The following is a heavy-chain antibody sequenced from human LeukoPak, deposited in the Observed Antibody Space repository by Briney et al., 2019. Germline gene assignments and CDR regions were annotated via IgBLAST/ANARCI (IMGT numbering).Heavy chain of an antibody. CDR1: GFTFSSYG. V-gene: IGHV3-30*03. CDR3: ARRELSGWLFDY. D-gene: IGHD6-19*01. Sequence: PGGSLRLSCAASGFTFSSYGMHWVRQAPGKGLEWVAVISYDGSNKYYADSVKGRFTISRDNSKNTLYLQMNSLRAEDTAVYYCARRELSGWLFDYWGQGALVTVSS. CDR2: ISYDGSNK. J-gene: IGHJ4*02.